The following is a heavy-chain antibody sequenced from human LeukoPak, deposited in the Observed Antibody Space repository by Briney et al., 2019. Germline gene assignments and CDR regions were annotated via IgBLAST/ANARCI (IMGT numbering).Heavy chain of an antibody. CDR1: GGSISSYY. D-gene: IGHD3-3*01. J-gene: IGHJ5*02. Sequence: PSETLSLTCTVSGGSISSYYWSWIRQPPGKGLEWIGYIYYSGSTNYNPSLKSRVTISVDTSKNQFSLKLSSVIAADTAVYYCERTYYDFWSGQGFDPWGQGTLVTVSS. CDR3: ERTYYDFWSGQGFDP. V-gene: IGHV4-59*01. CDR2: IYYSGST.